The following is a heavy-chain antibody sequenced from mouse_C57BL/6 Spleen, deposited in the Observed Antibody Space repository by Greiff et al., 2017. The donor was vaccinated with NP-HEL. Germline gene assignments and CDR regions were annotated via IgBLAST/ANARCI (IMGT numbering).Heavy chain of an antibody. D-gene: IGHD1-1*01. CDR1: GYTFTSYW. CDR3: ARSGSSDSFDY. Sequence: QVQLQQPGAELVKPGASVKLSCKASGYTFTSYWMQWVKQRPGQGLEWIGEIDPSDSYTNYNQKFKGKATLTVDTSSSTAYMQLSSLTSEDSAVYYCARSGSSDSFDYWGQGTTLTVSS. J-gene: IGHJ2*01. CDR2: IDPSDSYT. V-gene: IGHV1-50*01.